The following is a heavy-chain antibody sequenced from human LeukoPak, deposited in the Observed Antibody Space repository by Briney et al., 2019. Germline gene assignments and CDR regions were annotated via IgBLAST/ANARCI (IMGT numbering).Heavy chain of an antibody. V-gene: IGHV4-34*01. CDR1: GGSFSGYY. J-gene: IGHJ4*02. CDR2: INHSGST. CDR3: ARDRPYYFDY. Sequence: SETLSLTCAVYGGSFSGYYWSWIRQPLGKGLEWIGEINHSGSTNYNPSLKSRVTISVDTSKNQFSLKLSSVTAADTAVYYCARDRPYYFDYWGQGTLVTVSS.